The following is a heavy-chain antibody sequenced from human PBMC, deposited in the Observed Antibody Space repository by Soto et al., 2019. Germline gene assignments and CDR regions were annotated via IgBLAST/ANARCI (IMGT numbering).Heavy chain of an antibody. D-gene: IGHD3-10*01. Sequence: SVKVSCKASGFTFTSSAVQWVRQARGQRLEWIGRIVVGSGNTNYAQKFQERVTITRDMSTSTAYMELSSLRSEDTAVYYCAALNYYGFPLFDYWGQGTLVTVSS. V-gene: IGHV1-58*01. CDR1: GFTFTSSA. J-gene: IGHJ4*02. CDR2: IVVGSGNT. CDR3: AALNYYGFPLFDY.